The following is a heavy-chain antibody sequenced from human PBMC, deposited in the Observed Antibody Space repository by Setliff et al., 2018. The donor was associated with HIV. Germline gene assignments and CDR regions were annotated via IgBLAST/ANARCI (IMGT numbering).Heavy chain of an antibody. CDR3: AREAEQGERSSSWYFDY. Sequence: ASVKVSCKASGGTFSSYAITWVRQAPGQGLEWMGGINPNSGGTNYAQKFQGRVTMTRDTSISTAYMELSRLRSDDTAVYYCAREAEQGERSSSWYFDYWGQGTLVTVSS. CDR2: INPNSGGT. CDR1: GGTFSSYA. D-gene: IGHD6-6*01. V-gene: IGHV1-2*02. J-gene: IGHJ4*02.